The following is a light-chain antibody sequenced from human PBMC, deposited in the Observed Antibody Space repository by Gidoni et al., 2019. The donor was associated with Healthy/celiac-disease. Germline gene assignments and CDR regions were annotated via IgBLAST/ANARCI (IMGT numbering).Light chain of an antibody. J-gene: IGKJ4*01. CDR2: GAS. V-gene: IGKV3-15*01. CDR1: QRVSSN. Sequence: EIVMTQSPATLSVSPGERAPLSCRASQRVSSNLAWYQQKPGQAPRLLIYGASTRATGIPARFSGSGSWTEFTLTISSLQSEDFAVYYCQQYNNWPPARTFXGXTKVXIK. CDR3: QQYNNWPPART.